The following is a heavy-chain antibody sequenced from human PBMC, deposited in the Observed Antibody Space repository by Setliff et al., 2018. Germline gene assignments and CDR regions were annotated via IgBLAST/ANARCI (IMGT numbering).Heavy chain of an antibody. CDR2: INDSGRS. Sequence: SETLSLTCAVYGESFSGHYWNLIRQPPGKGLEWIGEINDSGRSNYNPSLKSRLTMSVDTYKKQFSLTLTSVTAADTAVYYCARGGSYDKGWCPRTLYYYYYLDVWAKGTTVTVSS. CDR1: GESFSGHY. D-gene: IGHD6-19*01. V-gene: IGHV4-34*01. CDR3: ARGGSYDKGWCPRTLYYYYYLDV. J-gene: IGHJ6*03.